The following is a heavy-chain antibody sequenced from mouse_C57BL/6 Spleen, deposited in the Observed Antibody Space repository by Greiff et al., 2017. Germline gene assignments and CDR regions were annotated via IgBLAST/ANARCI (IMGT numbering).Heavy chain of an antibody. D-gene: IGHD2-4*01. J-gene: IGHJ4*01. V-gene: IGHV1-78*01. CDR3: ARAEPVYYDYDGDAMDY. CDR2: IYPRDGST. Sequence: VQLQQSDAELVKPGASVKISCKVSGYTFTDHTIHWMKQRPEQGLEWIGYIYPRDGSTKNNEKFKGKATLTADKSSSTAYMQLNSLTSEDSAVYFCARAEPVYYDYDGDAMDYRGQGTSVTVSS. CDR1: GYTFTDHT.